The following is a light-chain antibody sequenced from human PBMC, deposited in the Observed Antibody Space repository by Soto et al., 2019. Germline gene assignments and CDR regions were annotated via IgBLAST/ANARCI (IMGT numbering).Light chain of an antibody. CDR1: SSNIGAGYD. J-gene: IGLJ3*02. CDR2: GNS. Sequence: QSVLTQPPSVSGAPGQRVTISCTGSSSNIGAGYDVHWYQQLPGTAPKLLSYGNSNRPSGVPDRFSGSKSGTSASLAITGLQAEDEADYYCQSYDSGLRGVFGGGTKLTVL. CDR3: QSYDSGLRGV. V-gene: IGLV1-40*01.